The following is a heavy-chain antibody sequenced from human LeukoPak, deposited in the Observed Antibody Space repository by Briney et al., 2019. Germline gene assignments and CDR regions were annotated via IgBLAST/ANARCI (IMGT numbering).Heavy chain of an antibody. J-gene: IGHJ4*02. CDR2: INWNGGRT. Sequence: PGGSLRLSCAASGFTFDDYAMSWVRQAPGKGLEWVSGINWNGGRTNYADSMKGRFTISRDNAKNSLYLQMNSLRAEDTALYYCARARYGSESPFDYWGQGTLVTVSS. V-gene: IGHV3-20*04. CDR1: GFTFDDYA. D-gene: IGHD3-10*01. CDR3: ARARYGSESPFDY.